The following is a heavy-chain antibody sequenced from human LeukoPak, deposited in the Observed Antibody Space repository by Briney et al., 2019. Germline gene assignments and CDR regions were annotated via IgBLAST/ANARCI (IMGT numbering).Heavy chain of an antibody. CDR1: GYAFTNYY. D-gene: IGHD6-19*01. V-gene: IGHV1-46*01. CDR3: ARVREAVAGRGLDY. CDR2: LDPRSGTA. J-gene: IGHJ4*02. Sequence: ASVKVSCKASGYAFTNYYIHWVRQAPGQGLEWMGMLDPRSGTATYAQKFKGRVTMTRDTSTATAYMELTSLTSDDTAVFFCARVREAVAGRGLDYWGQGTLITGSS.